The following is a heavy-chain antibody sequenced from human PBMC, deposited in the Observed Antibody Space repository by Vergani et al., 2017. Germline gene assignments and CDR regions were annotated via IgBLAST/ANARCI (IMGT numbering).Heavy chain of an antibody. CDR1: GFTLNTYG. Sequence: QVQILQSGGGVVQPGGSLRLSCTLSGFTLNTYGIQWVRQAPGKGLEWVSFIRYDGSSEYYGDSVKGRFTISRDKSQNTVNLQMNSLRTEDTAVYFCANSVIAGKVGVAYFGMDVWGRGTTVTVSS. J-gene: IGHJ6*02. V-gene: IGHV3-30*02. D-gene: IGHD2/OR15-2a*01. CDR2: IRYDGSSE. CDR3: ANSVIAGKVGVAYFGMDV.